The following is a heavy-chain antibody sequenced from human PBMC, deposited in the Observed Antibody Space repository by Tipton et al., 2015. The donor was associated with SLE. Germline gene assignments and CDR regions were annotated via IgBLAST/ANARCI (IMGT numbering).Heavy chain of an antibody. J-gene: IGHJ4*02. CDR1: GFTVSSNY. CDR2: IYSGGST. V-gene: IGHV3-53*01. D-gene: IGHD3-3*01. CDR3: ARVLLGFWSGYYSLDY. Sequence: QLVQSGGGLIQPGGSLRLSCAASGFTVSSNYMSWVRQAPGKGLEWVSVIYSGGSTYYADSVKGRFTISRDNSKNTLYLQMNSLRAEDTAVYYCARVLLGFWSGYYSLDYWGQGTLVTVSS.